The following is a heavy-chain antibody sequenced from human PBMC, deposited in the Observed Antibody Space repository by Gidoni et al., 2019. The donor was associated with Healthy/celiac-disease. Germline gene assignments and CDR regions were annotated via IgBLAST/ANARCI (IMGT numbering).Heavy chain of an antibody. J-gene: IGHJ3*02. CDR3: AKVMSVNDAFDI. Sequence: EVQLVESGVGLVQPGRSLGLSCAASGFPFDDYAMHWVRQAPGKGLAWVSGISWNSGSIGYADSVKGRFTISRDNAKNSLYLQMNSLRAEDTALYYCAKVMSVNDAFDIWGQGTMVTVSS. V-gene: IGHV3-9*01. D-gene: IGHD4-4*01. CDR1: GFPFDDYA. CDR2: ISWNSGSI.